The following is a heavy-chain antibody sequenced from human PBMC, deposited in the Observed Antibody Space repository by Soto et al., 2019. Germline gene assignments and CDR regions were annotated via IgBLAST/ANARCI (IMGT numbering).Heavy chain of an antibody. CDR3: ARDRISNHDDAFDI. CDR1: GGTFSSYA. D-gene: IGHD1-1*01. Sequence: QVQLVQSGAEVKKPGSSVKVSCTASGGTFSSYAISWVRQAPGQGLEWMGGIIPIFGTANYAQKFQGRVTIAADESTSTAYMELGSLSSEDTAVYYCARDRISNHDDAFDIWGQGTKVTVSS. V-gene: IGHV1-69*01. CDR2: IIPIFGTA. J-gene: IGHJ3*02.